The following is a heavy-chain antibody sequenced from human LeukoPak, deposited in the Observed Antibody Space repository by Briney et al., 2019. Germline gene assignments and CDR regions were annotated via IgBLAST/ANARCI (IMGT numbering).Heavy chain of an antibody. CDR3: ARVRSDYYDILTGNYNPLFDY. CDR2: IRGSGSST. Sequence: PGVSLRLSCAASGFTFSSNAMSWVRQAPGKGLEWVSAIRGSGSSTYYADSVKGRFTISRDNSENTLYLQMNSLRAADTAVYYCARVRSDYYDILTGNYNPLFDYWGQGTLVTVSS. V-gene: IGHV3-23*01. CDR1: GFTFSSNA. D-gene: IGHD3-9*01. J-gene: IGHJ4*02.